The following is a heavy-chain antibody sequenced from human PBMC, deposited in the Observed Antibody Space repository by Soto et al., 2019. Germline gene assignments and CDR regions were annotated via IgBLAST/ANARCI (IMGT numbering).Heavy chain of an antibody. D-gene: IGHD1-1*01. CDR3: AADGKYTNHYYYHRMDV. CDR2: IVVGSGNT. Sequence: SVKVSCKASGFTFTSSAMQWVRQARGQRLEWIGWIVVGSGNTNYAQKFQERVTITRDMSTSTAYMELSSLRSEDTAVYYCAADGKYTNHYYYHRMDVWGQGTTVTVSS. V-gene: IGHV1-58*02. CDR1: GFTFTSSA. J-gene: IGHJ6*02.